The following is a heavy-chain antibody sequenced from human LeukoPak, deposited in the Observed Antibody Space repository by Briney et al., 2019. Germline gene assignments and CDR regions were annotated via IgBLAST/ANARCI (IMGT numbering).Heavy chain of an antibody. J-gene: IGHJ5*02. D-gene: IGHD3-3*01. CDR3: ARAPVNYDFWSGYSDNNWFDP. CDR1: GGSISSYY. CDR2: IYYSGST. V-gene: IGHV4-59*01. Sequence: SETLSLTCTVSGGSISSYYWSWIRQPPGKGLEWIGYIYYSGSTNYNPSLKSRVTISVDTSKNQFSLKLSSVTAAVTAVYYCARAPVNYDFWSGYSDNNWFDPWGQGTLVTVSS.